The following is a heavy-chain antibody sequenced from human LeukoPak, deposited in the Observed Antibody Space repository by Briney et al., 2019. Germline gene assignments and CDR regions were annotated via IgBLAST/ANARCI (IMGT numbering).Heavy chain of an antibody. CDR1: GGSISSYY. D-gene: IGHD3-10*01. V-gene: IGHV4-59*01. CDR2: IYYIGST. CDR3: ARVGTYGSGSYLSWLDY. Sequence: SETLSLTCTVSGGSISSYYWSWIRQPPGKGLEWVGYIYYIGSTNYNPSLKSRVTISVDTYKTQFSLKLSSVTAADTAVYYCARVGTYGSGSYLSWLDYWGQGTLVTVSS. J-gene: IGHJ4*02.